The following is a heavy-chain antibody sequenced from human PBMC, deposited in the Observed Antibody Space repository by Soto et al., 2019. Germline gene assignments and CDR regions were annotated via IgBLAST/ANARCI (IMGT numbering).Heavy chain of an antibody. Sequence: QVQLQESGPGLVKPSQTLSLTCTVSGGSISSGGYYWSWIRQHPGKGLEWIGYIYYSGSTYYNPSLKSRVTISVDTSKNQFSLKLSSVTAADTAVYYCARALFLIAAAAPWVDPWGQGTLVTVSS. V-gene: IGHV4-31*03. D-gene: IGHD6-13*01. CDR1: GGSISSGGYY. J-gene: IGHJ5*02. CDR3: ARALFLIAAAAPWVDP. CDR2: IYYSGST.